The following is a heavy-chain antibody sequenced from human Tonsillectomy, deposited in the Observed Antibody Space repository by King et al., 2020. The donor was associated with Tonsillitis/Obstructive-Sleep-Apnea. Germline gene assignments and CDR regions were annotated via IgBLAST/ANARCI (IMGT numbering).Heavy chain of an antibody. J-gene: IGHJ4*02. CDR2: XXWXXXK. CDR3: ARSQLLYGSGSYSDY. CDR1: GFSLSTSGVG. Sequence: VTLKESGPTLVKPTQTLTLTCTFSGFSLSTSGVGVGWIRQPPGKALEXLXXXXWXXXKXXSPSLKSRLTITKDTPKNQVVLTXTNXDPVDTATYYCARSQLLYGSGSYSDYWGQGTLVTVSS. D-gene: IGHD3-10*01. V-gene: IGHV2-5*02.